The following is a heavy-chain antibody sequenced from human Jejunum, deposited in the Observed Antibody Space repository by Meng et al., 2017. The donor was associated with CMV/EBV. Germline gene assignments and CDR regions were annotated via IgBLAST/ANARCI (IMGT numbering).Heavy chain of an antibody. CDR2: IDPNTGNP. CDR3: ARDSPLDGYSLLDY. D-gene: IGHD5-24*01. V-gene: IGHV7-4-1*02. J-gene: IGHJ4*02. CDR1: GYTFTSYA. Sequence: QVRLVQSGFELKQPGASVRVSCRPSGYTFTSYAINWVRQAPGQGPDWMGWIDPNTGNPTYDQGFTGRFVFSLDTSVSTAYLQINSLRADDTAVYYCARDSPLDGYSLLDYWGQGTLVTVSS.